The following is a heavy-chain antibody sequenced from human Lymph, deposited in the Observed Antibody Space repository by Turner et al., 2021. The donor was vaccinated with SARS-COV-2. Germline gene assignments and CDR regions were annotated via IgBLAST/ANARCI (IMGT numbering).Heavy chain of an antibody. V-gene: IGHV1-8*01. CDR1: GYTFTSYD. J-gene: IGHJ5*01. CDR2: MNPNSGNT. CDR3: AREDQLTFWFDP. Sequence: QLQLVQSGAEGKKPRAAVRFSCKAPGYTFTSYDINWVRQATGQGFEWREWMNPNSGNTGYAKKCQDRDTMTRNKFISTGSMELGRLSSEEEDVYYCAREDQLTFWFDPWGQGTMVTVSS. D-gene: IGHD2-15*01.